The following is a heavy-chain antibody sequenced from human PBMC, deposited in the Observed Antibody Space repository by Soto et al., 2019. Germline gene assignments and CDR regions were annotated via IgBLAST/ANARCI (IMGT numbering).Heavy chain of an antibody. CDR1: GFSLSTSGVG. J-gene: IGHJ4*02. V-gene: IGHV2-5*02. Sequence: QITLKESGPTLVKPTQTLTLTCTFSGFSLSTSGVGVGWIRQPPGKALEWLAVIYWDDDKRSSSSLKSRLTITKYTSKNQVVLTMTNMDPVDTATYYCAHHPDYCLAPYSFDYWVQGILVTVSS. CDR3: AHHPDYCLAPYSFDY. D-gene: IGHD3-10*01. CDR2: IYWDDDK.